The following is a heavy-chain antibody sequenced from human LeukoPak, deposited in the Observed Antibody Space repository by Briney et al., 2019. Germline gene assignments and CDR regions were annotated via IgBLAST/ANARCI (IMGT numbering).Heavy chain of an antibody. CDR3: AKDRVVVPAVLGASDY. J-gene: IGHJ4*02. V-gene: IGHV3-23*01. CDR2: ITGSGLST. Sequence: GGSLRLSCAASGFTFSSYALSWVRQAPGKGLEWVSGITGSGLSTYYADSVKGRFTISRDNSKNTLYLQMNSLRAEDTAVYYCAKDRVVVPAVLGASDYWGQGTLVTVSS. CDR1: GFTFSSYA. D-gene: IGHD2-2*01.